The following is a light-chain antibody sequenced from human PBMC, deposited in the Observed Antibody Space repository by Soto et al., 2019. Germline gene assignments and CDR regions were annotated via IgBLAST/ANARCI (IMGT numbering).Light chain of an antibody. Sequence: EIVLTQSPGTLSLSPGDGATLSCRASQTVGNNYLAWDQQRPGQSPRLLIHGASTRATGIPDRFSGSGSGTEFTLTIGRLEPEDFAVYYGLQCDISPQTVGQGTKVEIK. J-gene: IGKJ1*01. CDR1: QTVGNNY. CDR3: LQCDISPQT. V-gene: IGKV3-20*01. CDR2: GAS.